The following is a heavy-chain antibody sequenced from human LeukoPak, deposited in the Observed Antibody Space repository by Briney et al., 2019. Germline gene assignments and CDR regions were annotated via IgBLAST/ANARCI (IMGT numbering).Heavy chain of an antibody. CDR1: RFTVSSNS. J-gene: IGHJ3*02. CDR3: ARDLIVVARYDAFDI. D-gene: IGHD3-22*01. CDR2: IYSGGST. V-gene: IGHV3-66*01. Sequence: PGGSLRLSCGASRFTVSSNSMSWVRQAPGKGLEWVSVIYSGGSTYYADSVKGRFTISRDNSKNTLYLQMNSLRAEDTAVYYCARDLIVVARYDAFDIWGQGTMVTVSS.